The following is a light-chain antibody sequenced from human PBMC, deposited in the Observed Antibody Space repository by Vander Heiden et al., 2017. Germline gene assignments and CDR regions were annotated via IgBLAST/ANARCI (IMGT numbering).Light chain of an antibody. V-gene: IGKV4-1*01. CDR3: QQYYSTPQT. CDR1: QSVLYSSNKKIY. J-gene: IGKJ1*01. CDR2: WAS. Sequence: DIVMTQSPDSLAVSLGERATINCKSSQSVLYSSNKKIYLAWYQQKAGQPPKLLIYWASTRESGVPDRFSGSGSGTDFTLTISSLQAEDVAVYYCQQYYSTPQTFGQGTKVEIK.